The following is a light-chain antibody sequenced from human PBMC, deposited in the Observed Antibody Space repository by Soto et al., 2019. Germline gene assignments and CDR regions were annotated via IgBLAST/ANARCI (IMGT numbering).Light chain of an antibody. Sequence: EIVMTQSPATLSVSPGERATLSCRASQSVSSNLAWYQQKPGQAPRLLIYGASTRATGIPARFSGSGSGTEFTLTISILQSEDFAVYYCQPCDNWTPTFGGGTKVEIK. CDR1: QSVSSN. CDR3: QPCDNWTPT. CDR2: GAS. J-gene: IGKJ4*01. V-gene: IGKV3-15*01.